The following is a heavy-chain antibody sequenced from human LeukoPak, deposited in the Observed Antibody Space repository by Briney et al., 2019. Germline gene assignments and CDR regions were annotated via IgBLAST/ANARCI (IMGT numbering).Heavy chain of an antibody. J-gene: IGHJ4*02. Sequence: GASVKVSCKPSGYTLTSYYMHWVRQAPGQGPEWMGVINPSGGSTTSYAQKIQGRVTMTRDTSMSTVTMELSSLRSEDTAVYYCARGTLRYFDFWGQGTLVTVSS. CDR1: GYTLTSYY. CDR3: ARGTLRYFDF. D-gene: IGHD3-9*01. CDR2: INPSGGSTT. V-gene: IGHV1-46*01.